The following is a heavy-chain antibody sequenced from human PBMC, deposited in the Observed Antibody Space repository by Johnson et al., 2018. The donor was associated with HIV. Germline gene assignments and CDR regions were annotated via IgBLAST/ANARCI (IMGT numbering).Heavy chain of an antibody. Sequence: QMLLVESGGGVVQPGRSLRFSCAASGFTFTNYGMHWVRQAPGKGLEWVAVISYDGSNEHYTDSVGGRFTISRDNSKNTLHLQMNSLRAEDTAVYYCAKEPAVGYSGSFSGGFDIWGQGTMVTVSS. D-gene: IGHD1-26*01. CDR1: GFTFTNYG. CDR3: AKEPAVGYSGSFSGGFDI. J-gene: IGHJ3*02. CDR2: ISYDGSNE. V-gene: IGHV3-30*18.